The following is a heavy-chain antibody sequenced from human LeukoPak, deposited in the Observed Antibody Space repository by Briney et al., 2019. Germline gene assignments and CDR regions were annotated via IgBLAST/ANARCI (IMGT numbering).Heavy chain of an antibody. CDR1: GYTFTSYY. CDR2: INPSGGST. CDR3: ARDFCGGDCYSPDY. J-gene: IGHJ4*02. Sequence: TVTVSCNASGYTFTSYYMHWVRQAPGPGPEWMGIINPSGGSTSYAQKFQDRVTMTRDTSTNTVYMELSSLRSEDTAVYYCARDFCGGDCYSPDYWGQGTLVTVSS. V-gene: IGHV1-46*01. D-gene: IGHD2-21*02.